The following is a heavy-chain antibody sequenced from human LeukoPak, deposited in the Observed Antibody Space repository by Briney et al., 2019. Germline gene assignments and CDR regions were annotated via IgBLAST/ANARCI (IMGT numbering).Heavy chain of an antibody. V-gene: IGHV3-48*03. CDR1: GFSFSSYD. CDR3: ASGQQLGY. CDR2: ISPSGTTM. D-gene: IGHD6-6*01. J-gene: IGHJ4*02. Sequence: PGGSLRLSCAASGFSFSSYDFNWVRQAPGKGLEWISYISPSGTTMHYADSVKGRFTISKDNAKNSVYLQMNSLRAEDTAVYYCASGQQLGYWGQGTLVTVSS.